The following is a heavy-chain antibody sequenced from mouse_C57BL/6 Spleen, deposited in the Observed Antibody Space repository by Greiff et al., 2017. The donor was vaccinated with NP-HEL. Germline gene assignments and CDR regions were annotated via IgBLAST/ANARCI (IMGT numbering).Heavy chain of an antibody. CDR3: ARERRTYAMDY. CDR1: GFTFSSYA. V-gene: IGHV5-4*01. Sequence: EVMLVESGGGLVKPGGSLKLSCAASGFTFSSYAMSWVRQTPEKRLEWVATISDGGSYTYYPDNVKGRFTISRDNAKNNLYLQMSHLKSEDTAMYYCARERRTYAMDYWGQGTSVTVSS. D-gene: IGHD2-12*01. J-gene: IGHJ4*01. CDR2: ISDGGSYT.